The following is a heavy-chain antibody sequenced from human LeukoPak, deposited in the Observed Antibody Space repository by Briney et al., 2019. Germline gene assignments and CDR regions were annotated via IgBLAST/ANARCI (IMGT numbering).Heavy chain of an antibody. V-gene: IGHV5-51*01. J-gene: IGHJ5*02. CDR3: ARLDTAMATSRFDP. CDR2: IYPGDSDT. CDR1: GYNFTNYW. D-gene: IGHD5-18*01. Sequence: GESLQISCQGSGYNFTNYWIGWVRQMPGKGLEWMGIIYPGDSDTRYSPSFQGQVTISADKSISTAYLQWSSLKASDTAMYFCARLDTAMATSRFDPWGQGTPVTVSS.